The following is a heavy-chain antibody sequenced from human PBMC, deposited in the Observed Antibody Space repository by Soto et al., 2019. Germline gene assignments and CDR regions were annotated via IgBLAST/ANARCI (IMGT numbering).Heavy chain of an antibody. Sequence: QVQLVQSGAEVKKPGSSVKVSCKASGGTFSSYAISWVRQAPGQGLEWMGGIIPIFGTANYAQKFQGRVTITADESTSTAYMELSSLRSEDTAVYYCAREGGYYDSSGYYPYDYWGQGTLVTVSS. CDR3: AREGGYYDSSGYYPYDY. D-gene: IGHD3-22*01. CDR1: GGTFSSYA. J-gene: IGHJ4*02. CDR2: IIPIFGTA. V-gene: IGHV1-69*01.